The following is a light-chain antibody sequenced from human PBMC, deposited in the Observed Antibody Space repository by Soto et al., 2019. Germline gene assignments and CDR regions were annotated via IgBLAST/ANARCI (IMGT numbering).Light chain of an antibody. CDR2: DVT. V-gene: IGLV2-14*01. CDR3: CSYTSSTSYV. J-gene: IGLJ1*01. CDR1: SSDVGGYNF. Sequence: QSALTQPASVSGSPGQSITISCTGTSSDVGGYNFVTWYQQYPGKAPKLVIHDVTRRPSGVSNRFSGSKSGTTASLTISVLQAEDEADYYCCSYTSSTSYVFGTGTKLTVL.